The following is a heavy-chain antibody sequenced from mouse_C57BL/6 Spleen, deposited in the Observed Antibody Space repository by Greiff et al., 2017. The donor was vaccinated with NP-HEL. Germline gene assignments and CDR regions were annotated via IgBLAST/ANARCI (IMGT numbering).Heavy chain of an antibody. V-gene: IGHV7-3*01. D-gene: IGHD2-4*01. CDR2: ISPKANGYTS. CDR1: GFTFTGYY. J-gene: IGHJ4*01. Sequence: EVKLMESGGGLAQPGGSLSLSCAASGFTFTGYYMRWVRQRPGQALEWLGFISPKANGYTSEYSASVKGRFTISRDNSQSILYLQMNAQKAEDRAKYYCGRWDYDYALDYWGQGTSVTVSA. CDR3: GRWDYDYALDY.